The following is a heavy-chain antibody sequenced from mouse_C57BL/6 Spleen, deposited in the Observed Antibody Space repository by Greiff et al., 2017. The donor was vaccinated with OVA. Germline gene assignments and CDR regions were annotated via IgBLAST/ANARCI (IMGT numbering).Heavy chain of an antibody. CDR3: APRTVVGAMDY. CDR1: GYTFTSYW. D-gene: IGHD1-1*01. J-gene: IGHJ4*01. Sequence: QVQLQQPGAELVKPGASVKMSCKASGYTFTSYWITWVKQRPGQGLEWIGDIYPGSGSTNYNEKFKSKATLTVDTSSSTAYMQRSSLAAEDSAVYYGAPRTVVGAMDYWGQGTSVTVSS. CDR2: IYPGSGST. V-gene: IGHV1-55*01.